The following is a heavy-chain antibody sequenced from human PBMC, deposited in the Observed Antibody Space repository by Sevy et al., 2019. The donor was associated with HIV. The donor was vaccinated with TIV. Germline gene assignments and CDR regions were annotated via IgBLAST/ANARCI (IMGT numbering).Heavy chain of an antibody. CDR1: GFSYSSYG. D-gene: IGHD2-21*01. CDR2: IQYDGCNK. CDR3: VKEGGGEGGDH. V-gene: IGHV3-30*02. Sequence: GGSLRLSCAASGFSYSSYGMHWVRQAPGNGLEWVAYIQYDGCNKDYAHSLKGRFTISRDNSKNTLDLQMNSLSVEDTAVYYCVKEGGGEGGDHWGQGTLVTVSS. J-gene: IGHJ4*02.